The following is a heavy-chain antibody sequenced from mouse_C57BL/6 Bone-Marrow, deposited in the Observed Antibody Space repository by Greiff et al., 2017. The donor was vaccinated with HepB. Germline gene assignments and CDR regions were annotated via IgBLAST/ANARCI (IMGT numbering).Heavy chain of an antibody. J-gene: IGHJ3*01. CDR3: AREGNYYGSPAWFAY. D-gene: IGHD1-1*01. V-gene: IGHV3-6*01. CDR2: ISYDGSN. CDR1: GYSITSGYY. Sequence: EVKLMESGPGLVKPSQSLSLTCSVPGYSITSGYYWNWIRQFPGNKLEWMGYISYDGSNNYNPSLKNRISITRDTSKNQFFLKLNSVTTEDTATYYCAREGNYYGSPAWFAYWGQGTLVTVSA.